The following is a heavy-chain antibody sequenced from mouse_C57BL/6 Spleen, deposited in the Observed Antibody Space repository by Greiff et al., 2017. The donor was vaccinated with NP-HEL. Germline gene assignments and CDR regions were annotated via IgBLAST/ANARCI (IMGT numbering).Heavy chain of an antibody. D-gene: IGHD2-5*01. CDR1: GFTFSDYY. V-gene: IGHV5-16*01. CDR3: ARVPYSNWYCDV. CDR2: INYDGSST. J-gene: IGHJ1*03. Sequence: EVKLVESEGGLVQPGSSMKLSCTASGFTFSDYYMAWVRQVPEKGLEWVANINYDGSSTYYLDSLKSRFIISRDNAKNILYLQMSSLKSEDTATYYCARVPYSNWYCDVWGTGTTVTVSS.